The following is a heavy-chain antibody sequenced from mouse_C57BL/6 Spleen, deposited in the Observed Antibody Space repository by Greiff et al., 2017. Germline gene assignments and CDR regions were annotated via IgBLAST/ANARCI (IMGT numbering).Heavy chain of an antibody. Sequence: EVKLVESGGGLVQPKGSLKLSCAASGFSFNTYAMNWVRQAPGKGLEWVARIRSKSNNYATYYADSVKDRFTISRDDSESMLYLQMNNLKTEDTAMYYCVRGYDYDGAWFAYWGQGTLVTVSA. V-gene: IGHV10-1*01. J-gene: IGHJ3*01. D-gene: IGHD2-4*01. CDR1: GFSFNTYA. CDR3: VRGYDYDGAWFAY. CDR2: IRSKSNNYAT.